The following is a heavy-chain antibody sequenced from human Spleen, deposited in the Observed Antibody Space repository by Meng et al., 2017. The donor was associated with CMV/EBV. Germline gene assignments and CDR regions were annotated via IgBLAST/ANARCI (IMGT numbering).Heavy chain of an antibody. V-gene: IGHV3-7*01. CDR2: IKQDGSEK. J-gene: IGHJ6*02. CDR3: ARDPTTDYYYYGMDV. CDR1: GFTFSSYW. D-gene: IGHD4-11*01. Sequence: GGSLRLSCAASGFTFSSYWMSWVRQAPGKGLEWVANIKQDGSEKYYVDSVKGRFTISRDNAKNTLYLQMNNLRAEDTAVYYCARDPTTDYYYYGMDVWGQGTTVTVSS.